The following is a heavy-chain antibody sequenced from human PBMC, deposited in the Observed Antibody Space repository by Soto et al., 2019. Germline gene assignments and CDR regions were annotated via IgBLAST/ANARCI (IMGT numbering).Heavy chain of an antibody. Sequence: GGSLRLSCAASGFTFSSYWMHWVRQAPGKGLVWVSRINSDGSSTSYADSVKGRFTISRDNAKNTPYLQMNSLRAEDTAVYYCARGYHDILTGYYYYWGQGTLVTVSS. CDR3: ARGYHDILTGYYYY. V-gene: IGHV3-74*01. D-gene: IGHD3-9*01. CDR2: INSDGSST. CDR1: GFTFSSYW. J-gene: IGHJ4*02.